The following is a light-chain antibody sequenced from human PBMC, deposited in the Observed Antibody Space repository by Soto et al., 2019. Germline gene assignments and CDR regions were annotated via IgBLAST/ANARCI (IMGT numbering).Light chain of an antibody. J-gene: IGLJ1*01. CDR2: EVS. CDR1: SSDVGGYNY. CDR3: SSYTSSSTLYV. V-gene: IGLV2-14*01. Sequence: QSALTQPASVSGSPGQSITISCTGTSSDVGGYNYVSWYQQHPGKAPKLMIYEVSNRPSGVSNRFSGSKSGNTASLTISGLQAEDEADYYCSSYTSSSTLYVFGTGTNAPS.